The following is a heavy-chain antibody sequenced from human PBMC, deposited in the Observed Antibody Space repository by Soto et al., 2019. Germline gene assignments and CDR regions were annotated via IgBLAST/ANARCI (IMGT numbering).Heavy chain of an antibody. J-gene: IGHJ6*02. CDR3: ARNQNYCSSTSCQTYYYYYGMDV. CDR2: ISAYNGNT. Sequence: ASVKVSCKASGYTFTSYGISWVRQAPGQGLEWMGWISAYNGNTNYAQKLQGRVTMTTDTSTSTAYMELRSLRSDDTAVYYCARNQNYCSSTSCQTYYYYYGMDVWGQGTTVTVSS. D-gene: IGHD2-2*01. V-gene: IGHV1-18*04. CDR1: GYTFTSYG.